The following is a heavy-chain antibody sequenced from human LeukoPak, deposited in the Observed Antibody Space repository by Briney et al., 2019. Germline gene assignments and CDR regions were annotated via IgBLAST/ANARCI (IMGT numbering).Heavy chain of an antibody. J-gene: IGHJ3*01. CDR2: INQNGDAT. Sequence: GGSLRLSCAASGFTFRSYTMGWVRQAPGKGLDWVSDINQNGDATYYADSVRGRFTISRDNSRSTLYLQMSSLRDEDMALYYCAKASIGGSAYDVWGQGTMVTVSS. CDR3: AKASIGGSAYDV. D-gene: IGHD1-14*01. V-gene: IGHV3-23*01. CDR1: GFTFRSYT.